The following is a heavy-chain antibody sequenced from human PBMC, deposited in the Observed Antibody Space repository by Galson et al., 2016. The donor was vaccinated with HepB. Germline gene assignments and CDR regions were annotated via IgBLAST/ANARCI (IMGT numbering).Heavy chain of an antibody. CDR1: GYTFTNYA. J-gene: IGHJ4*02. Sequence: SVKVSCKASGYTFTNYAMHWVRQAPGQGLEWLGWISANSGNTIYAQKFQDRVTMTRDTSASTVYMDLRSLRSDDTAVYYCARDVQFRFDYWGQGTLVTVSS. CDR3: ARDVQFRFDY. V-gene: IGHV1-18*04. D-gene: IGHD4-11*01. CDR2: ISANSGNT.